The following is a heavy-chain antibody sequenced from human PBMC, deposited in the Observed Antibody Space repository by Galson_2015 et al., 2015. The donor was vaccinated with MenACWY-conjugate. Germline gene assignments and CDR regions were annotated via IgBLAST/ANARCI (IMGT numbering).Heavy chain of an antibody. Sequence: SLRLSCAASGFTFNKYWMYWVRQAPGKGLEWVANIKPDGSDKYYVDSVKGRFTISRDNAKTSLFLQMNSLRAEDTAICYCAIKGGLENHWGQGTLVTVSS. V-gene: IGHV3-7*03. J-gene: IGHJ4*02. D-gene: IGHD5-24*01. CDR2: IKPDGSDK. CDR3: AIKGGLENH. CDR1: GFTFNKYW.